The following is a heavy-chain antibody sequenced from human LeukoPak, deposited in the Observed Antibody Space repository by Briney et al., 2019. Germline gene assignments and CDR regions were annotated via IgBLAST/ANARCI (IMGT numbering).Heavy chain of an antibody. CDR2: IHYSGST. Sequence: SETLSLTCTVSGGSISSYYWSWIRQPPGKGLEWIGYIHYSGSTNYNPSLKSRVTISMDTSKNQFSLQLTSVTAADTAVYYCASASNNYYFDFWGQGTLVTVSS. D-gene: IGHD1-1*01. V-gene: IGHV4-59*12. CDR3: ASASNNYYFDF. CDR1: GGSISSYY. J-gene: IGHJ4*02.